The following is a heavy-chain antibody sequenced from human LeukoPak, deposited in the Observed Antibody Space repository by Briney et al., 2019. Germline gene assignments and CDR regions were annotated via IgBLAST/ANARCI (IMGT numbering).Heavy chain of an antibody. Sequence: GASVKVSCKASGYTFTSYYMHWVRQAPGQGLEWMGIINPSGGSTSYARKFQGRVTMTRDTSTSTVYMELSSLRSEDTAVYYCARDTYCSGGSCPNDAFDIWGQGTMVTVSS. CDR3: ARDTYCSGGSCPNDAFDI. V-gene: IGHV1-46*01. J-gene: IGHJ3*02. CDR1: GYTFTSYY. D-gene: IGHD2-15*01. CDR2: INPSGGST.